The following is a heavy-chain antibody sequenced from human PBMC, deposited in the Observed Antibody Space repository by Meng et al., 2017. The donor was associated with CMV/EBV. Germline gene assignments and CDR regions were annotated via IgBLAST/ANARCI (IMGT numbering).Heavy chain of an antibody. J-gene: IGHJ5*02. V-gene: IGHV3-30-3*01. CDR3: ARSTTPYDFWSGFDP. CDR1: GSPLSKFA. D-gene: IGHD3-3*01. CDR2: ISYDGDNK. Sequence: GGSLRLSCTASGSPLSKFAMHWVRQAPVKGLEWVATISYDGDNKYYVESLKGRFTISRDNSKNTVYLEMNSPRSEDTAVYYCARSTTPYDFWSGFDPWGQGILVTVSS.